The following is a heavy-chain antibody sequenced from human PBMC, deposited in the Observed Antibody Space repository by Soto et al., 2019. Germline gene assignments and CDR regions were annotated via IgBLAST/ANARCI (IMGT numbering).Heavy chain of an antibody. V-gene: IGHV1-69*01. CDR2: IIPILGTT. Sequence: QVQLVQSGAEVREPGSSVTVSCKTSRDTFNSYAITWVRKAPGQGLEWMGGIIPILGTTKYAQKFQGRVTMTADESTSTAYMELSSLRFEDRAVYYCADGGKNGYIKRGQGPQVTVSS. CDR3: ADGGKNGYIK. CDR1: RDTFNSYA. J-gene: IGHJ4*02. D-gene: IGHD5-12*01.